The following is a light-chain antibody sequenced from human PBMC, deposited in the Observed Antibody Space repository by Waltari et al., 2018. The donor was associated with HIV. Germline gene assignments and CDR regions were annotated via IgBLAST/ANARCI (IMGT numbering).Light chain of an antibody. V-gene: IGKV1-39*01. Sequence: DIQMTQSPSSLSASIGDRITITCRASQSISRSFHWYQQKPGRAPMLLIYAASSLQSGVPSRFSGSGAGTDFTLTISSLQLEDFATYWCQQSYSAPTFGQGTKVGIK. J-gene: IGKJ1*01. CDR3: QQSYSAPT. CDR2: AAS. CDR1: QSISRS.